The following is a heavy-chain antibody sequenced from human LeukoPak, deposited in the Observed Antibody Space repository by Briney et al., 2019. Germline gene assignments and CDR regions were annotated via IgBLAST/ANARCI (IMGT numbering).Heavy chain of an antibody. CDR2: FDPEDGET. Sequence: ASVKVSCKVSGYTLTELSMHWVRQAPGKGLEWMGGFDPEDGETIYAQKFQGRVTMTEDTSTDAAYMELNSLISEDTAVYYCATGLAGSSKDYWGQGTLVTVSS. J-gene: IGHJ4*02. CDR3: ATGLAGSSKDY. V-gene: IGHV1-24*01. D-gene: IGHD6-13*01. CDR1: GYTLTELS.